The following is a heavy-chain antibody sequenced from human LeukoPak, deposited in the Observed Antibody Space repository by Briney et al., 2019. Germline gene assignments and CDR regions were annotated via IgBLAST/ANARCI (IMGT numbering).Heavy chain of an antibody. J-gene: IGHJ3*02. CDR2: IKQDGSEK. CDR1: GFTFSSYW. D-gene: IGHD6-25*01. CDR3: ARFGYRGAIDI. V-gene: IGHV3-7*01. Sequence: GGSLRLSCAASGFTFSSYWMSWVRQAPGKGLEWVANIKQDGSEKYYVDSVKGRFTISRDNAKNSLYLQMNSLRVEDTAIFYCARFGYRGAIDIWGQGTMVTVS.